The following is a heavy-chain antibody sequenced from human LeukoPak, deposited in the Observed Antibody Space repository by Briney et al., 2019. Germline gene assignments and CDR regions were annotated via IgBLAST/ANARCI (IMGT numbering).Heavy chain of an antibody. Sequence: SETLSLTCTVSGGSISSYYWSWIRQPPGKGLEWIGSIYTIGSTNYNPSLRSRVTISVEKTKNQFSLKPSSVTAADTAVYYCARAITAIGPDAFDIWGQRTMVTVS. D-gene: IGHD2-21*02. V-gene: IGHV4-4*09. CDR2: IYTIGST. CDR3: ARAITAIGPDAFDI. CDR1: GGSISSYY. J-gene: IGHJ3*02.